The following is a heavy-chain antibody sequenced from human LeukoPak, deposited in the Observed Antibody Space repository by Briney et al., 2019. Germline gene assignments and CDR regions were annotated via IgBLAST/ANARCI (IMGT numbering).Heavy chain of an antibody. J-gene: IGHJ6*02. CDR1: GYTFTSYA. Sequence: WASVKVSCKASGYTFTSYAMHWVRQAPGQRLEWMGWINAGNGNTKYSQKFQGRVTITRDTSASTAYMELSSLRSEDTAVYYCASSAAMVSYYYYYGMDVWGQGTTVTVSS. D-gene: IGHD5-18*01. CDR2: INAGNGNT. V-gene: IGHV1-3*01. CDR3: ASSAAMVSYYYYYGMDV.